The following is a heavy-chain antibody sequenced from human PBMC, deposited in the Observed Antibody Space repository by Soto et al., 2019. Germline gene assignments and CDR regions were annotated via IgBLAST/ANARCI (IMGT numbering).Heavy chain of an antibody. CDR2: IFSSGST. D-gene: IGHD2-21*02. Sequence: PLETLSLTCTVSGGSITDYSWVWIRQPAGKGLEWIGRIFSSGSTNYNPSLKGRITMSLDTSKNRFSLKLNSATATDTAVYFCARDQGVVVTADNWFDPWGQGILVTVSS. J-gene: IGHJ5*02. CDR3: ARDQGVVVTADNWFDP. V-gene: IGHV4-4*07. CDR1: GGSITDYS.